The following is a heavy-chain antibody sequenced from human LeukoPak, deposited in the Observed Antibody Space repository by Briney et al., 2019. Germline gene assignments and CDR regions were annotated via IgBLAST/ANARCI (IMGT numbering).Heavy chain of an antibody. CDR2: ISYDGSNK. CDR3: ARDRRKTEYYFDY. V-gene: IGHV3-30*19. D-gene: IGHD3-10*01. Sequence: GGSLRLSCAASGFTFSSYGMHWVRQAPGKGLEWVAVISYDGSNKYYADSVKGRFTISRDNSKNTLYLQMNSLRAEDTAVYYCARDRRKTEYYFDYWGQGTLVTVSS. CDR1: GFTFSSYG. J-gene: IGHJ4*02.